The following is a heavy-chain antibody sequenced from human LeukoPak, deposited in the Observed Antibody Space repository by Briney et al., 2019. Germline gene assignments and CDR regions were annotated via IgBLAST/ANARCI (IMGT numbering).Heavy chain of an antibody. CDR1: GGTFSSYA. J-gene: IGHJ6*02. V-gene: IGHV1-69*01. CDR2: IIPIFGTA. CDR3: ARGPGYGDYYYYYGMDV. Sequence: SVKVSCKASGGTFSSYAISWVRQAPGQGLEWMGGIIPIFGTANYAQKFQGRVTITADESTSTAYMELSSLRSEDTAVYYCARGPGYGDYYYYYGMDVWGQGTTVTVSS. D-gene: IGHD4-17*01.